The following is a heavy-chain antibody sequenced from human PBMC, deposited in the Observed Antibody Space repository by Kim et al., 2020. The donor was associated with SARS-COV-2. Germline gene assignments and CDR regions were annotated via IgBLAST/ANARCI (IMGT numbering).Heavy chain of an antibody. V-gene: IGHV4-34*01. J-gene: IGHJ6*02. Sequence: SETLSLTCAVYGGSFSGYYWSWIRQPPGKGLEWIGEINHSGSTNYNPSLKSRVTISVDTSKNQFSLKLSSVTAADMAVYYCARGRTVTTFYYYYGMDVWGQGTTVTVSS. CDR1: GGSFSGYY. CDR3: ARGRTVTTFYYYYGMDV. CDR2: INHSGST. D-gene: IGHD4-17*01.